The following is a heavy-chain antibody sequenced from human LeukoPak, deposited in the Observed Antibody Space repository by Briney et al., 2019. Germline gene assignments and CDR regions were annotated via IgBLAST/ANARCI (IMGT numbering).Heavy chain of an antibody. V-gene: IGHV4-38-2*02. CDR2: IYHSGST. CDR1: GYSISSGYY. J-gene: IGHJ6*03. D-gene: IGHD3-22*01. CDR3: ARDYYDSSGFIHYYYYYYMDV. Sequence: PSETLSLTCTVSGYSISSGYYWGWIRQPPGKGLEWIGSIYHSGSTYYNPSLKSRVTISVDTSKNQFSLKLSSVTAADTAVYYCARDYYDSSGFIHYYYYYYMDVWGKGTTVTVSS.